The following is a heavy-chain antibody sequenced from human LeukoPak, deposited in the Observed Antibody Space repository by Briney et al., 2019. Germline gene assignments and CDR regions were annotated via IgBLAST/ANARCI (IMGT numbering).Heavy chain of an antibody. J-gene: IGHJ4*02. CDR1: GYTFTSDA. Sequence: ASVKVSCKASGYTFTSDAMHWVRQAPGQRLEWMGWINAGNGNTKYSQKFQGRVTITRDTSASTAYMELSSLRSEDTAVYYCARGARLYWNYYDSSGYSPLGYWGQGTLVTVSS. CDR2: INAGNGNT. CDR3: ARGARLYWNYYDSSGYSPLGY. D-gene: IGHD3-22*01. V-gene: IGHV1-3*01.